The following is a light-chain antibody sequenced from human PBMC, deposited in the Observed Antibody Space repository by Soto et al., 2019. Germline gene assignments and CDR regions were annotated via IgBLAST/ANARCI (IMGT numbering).Light chain of an antibody. Sequence: EIVLTQSPATLSLSPGERATLSCRASQSVSSSLGWYQQIPGQAPRLLLYDASNRATGIPARFSGSGLGRDFTLTISSLEPEDFSVFYCLQRSNWPRTFGQGPKLEIK. CDR1: QSVSSS. V-gene: IGKV3-11*02. J-gene: IGKJ2*01. CDR3: LQRSNWPRT. CDR2: DAS.